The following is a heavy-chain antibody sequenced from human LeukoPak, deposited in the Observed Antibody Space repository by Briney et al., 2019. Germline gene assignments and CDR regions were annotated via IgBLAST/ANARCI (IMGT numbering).Heavy chain of an antibody. V-gene: IGHV7-4-1*02. CDR2: INTNTGNP. Sequence: ASVKVSCKASGYTFTSYDINWVRQAPGQGLEWMGWINTNTGNPTYAQGFTGRFVFSLDTSVSTAYLQISSLKAEDTAVYYCARRFDNLDWYFDLWGRGTLVTVSS. CDR3: ARRFDNLDWYFDL. D-gene: IGHD1-1*01. J-gene: IGHJ2*01. CDR1: GYTFTSYD.